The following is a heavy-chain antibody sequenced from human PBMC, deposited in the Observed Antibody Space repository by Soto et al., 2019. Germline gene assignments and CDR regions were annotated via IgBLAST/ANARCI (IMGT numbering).Heavy chain of an antibody. D-gene: IGHD3-22*01. J-gene: IGHJ6*02. CDR2: IYYSGST. CDR1: GGSISSGGYY. Sequence: PSETLSLTCTVSGGSISSGGYYWSWIRQHPGKGLEWIGYIYYSGSTYYNPSLKSRVTISVDTSKNQFSLKLSSVTAADTAVYYCARSTMTAPYGMDVWGQGTTVTAP. V-gene: IGHV4-31*03. CDR3: ARSTMTAPYGMDV.